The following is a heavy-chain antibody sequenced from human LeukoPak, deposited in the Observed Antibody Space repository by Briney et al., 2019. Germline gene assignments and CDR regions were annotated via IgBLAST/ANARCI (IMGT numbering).Heavy chain of an antibody. Sequence: GGSLRLSCAASGFTFSSYGMHWVRQAPGKGLEWVAVISYDGSNKYYADSVKGRFTISRDNSKNTLYLQMNSLRAEDTALYYCARWTRGEQQLVRSSWFDPWGQGTLVTVSS. D-gene: IGHD6-13*01. J-gene: IGHJ5*02. CDR2: ISYDGSNK. CDR1: GFTFSSYG. CDR3: ARWTRGEQQLVRSSWFDP. V-gene: IGHV3-30*03.